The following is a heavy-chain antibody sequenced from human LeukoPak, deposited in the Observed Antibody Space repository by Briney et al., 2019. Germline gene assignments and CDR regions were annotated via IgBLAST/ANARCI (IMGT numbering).Heavy chain of an antibody. Sequence: SETLSLTCTVSGGSISSYYWSWIRQPAGKGLEWIGHLYTSGSTNYNPSLKSRVTMSVDTSKNQFSLKLSSVTAADTAVYYCAREHYTGSYPYFDYWGQGTLVTVSS. CDR1: GGSISSYY. D-gene: IGHD6-6*01. CDR3: AREHYTGSYPYFDY. J-gene: IGHJ4*02. CDR2: LYTSGST. V-gene: IGHV4-4*07.